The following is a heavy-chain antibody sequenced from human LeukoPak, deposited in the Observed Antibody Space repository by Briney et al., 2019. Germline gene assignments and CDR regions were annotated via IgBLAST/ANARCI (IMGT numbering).Heavy chain of an antibody. Sequence: ASVKVSCKASGYTFNSYFMHWVRQAPGQGLEWMGRIIPILGIANYAQKFQGRVTITADKSTSTAYMELSSLRSEDTAVYYCARDSDDYVWGSYRRPGDYWGQGTLVTVSS. J-gene: IGHJ4*02. CDR1: GYTFNSYF. CDR3: ARDSDDYVWGSYRRPGDY. D-gene: IGHD3-16*02. V-gene: IGHV1-69*04. CDR2: IIPILGIA.